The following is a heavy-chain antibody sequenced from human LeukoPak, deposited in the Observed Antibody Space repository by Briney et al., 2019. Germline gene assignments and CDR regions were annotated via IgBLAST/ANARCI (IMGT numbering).Heavy chain of an antibody. CDR1: GFTFSNSF. D-gene: IGHD3-10*01. V-gene: IGHV3-74*01. CDR3: SGGGSITVAGY. J-gene: IGHJ4*02. CDR2: INRDGSST. Sequence: GGSLRLSCAASGFTFSNSFMHWVRQAPGKGLVWVSRINRDGSSTNYADSVKGRFTISRDNAKNTLFLQMNSLRAEDSAVYYCSGGGSITVAGYWGQGTLVTVSS.